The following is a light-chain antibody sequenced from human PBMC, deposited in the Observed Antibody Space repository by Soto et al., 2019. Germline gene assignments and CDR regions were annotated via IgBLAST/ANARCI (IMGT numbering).Light chain of an antibody. Sequence: EKVMTQSPATLSMSPGERATLSCRASQSVSSFLAWYQQKPGQAPRLLIYGASTRATGIPARFSGSGSGTEFTLTISSLQSEDFAVYYCHQYSNWPSWTFGQGTKV. CDR1: QSVSSF. V-gene: IGKV3-15*01. J-gene: IGKJ1*01. CDR2: GAS. CDR3: HQYSNWPSWT.